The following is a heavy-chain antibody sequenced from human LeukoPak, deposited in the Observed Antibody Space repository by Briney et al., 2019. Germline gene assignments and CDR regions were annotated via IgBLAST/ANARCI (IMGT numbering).Heavy chain of an antibody. CDR1: GFTFSSYA. CDR2: ISGSGGST. J-gene: IGHJ5*02. D-gene: IGHD1-26*01. V-gene: IGHV3-23*01. Sequence: GGSLRLSCAASGFTFSSYAMSWVRQAPGKGLEWVSAISGSGGSTYYADSVKGRFTISRDNSKNTLYLQMNSLRAEDTAVYHCAKDPRVVGAYPIAWGQGTLVTVSS. CDR3: AKDPRVVGAYPIA.